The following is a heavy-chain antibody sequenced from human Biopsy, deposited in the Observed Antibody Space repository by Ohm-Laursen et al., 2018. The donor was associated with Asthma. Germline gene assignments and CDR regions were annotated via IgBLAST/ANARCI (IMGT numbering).Heavy chain of an antibody. Sequence: SSLRLSCAPSGFTFSNYGMHWVRQAPGKGLDWVAVISFDGSNKNYTDSVKGQFTISRDNSRNTLHLQMNSLRAEDTAVYYCAKDVFPGWELRRGPDYWGQGTLVTVSS. CDR1: GFTFSNYG. D-gene: IGHD1-26*01. J-gene: IGHJ4*02. V-gene: IGHV3-30*18. CDR3: AKDVFPGWELRRGPDY. CDR2: ISFDGSNK.